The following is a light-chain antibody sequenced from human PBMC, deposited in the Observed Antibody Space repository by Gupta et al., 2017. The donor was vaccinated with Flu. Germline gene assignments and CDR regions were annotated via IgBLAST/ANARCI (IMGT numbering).Light chain of an antibody. Sequence: SYVLTQPPSVSAAPGLTATITCEGSNIGSYRVPWYQQRPGQAPVLVLYDDTGRPSGIPERFSGSNSGNTATVTIIRVEAGDEADYYCQMWESSNDHRTFGGGTKLAVL. CDR1: NIGSYR. CDR2: DDT. V-gene: IGLV3-21*02. CDR3: QMWESSNDHRT. J-gene: IGLJ2*01.